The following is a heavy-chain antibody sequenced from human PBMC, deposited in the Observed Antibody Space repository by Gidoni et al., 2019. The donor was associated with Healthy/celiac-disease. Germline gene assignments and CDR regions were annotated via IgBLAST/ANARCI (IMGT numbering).Heavy chain of an antibody. J-gene: IGHJ4*02. CDR2: ISSSSSYI. V-gene: IGHV3-21*01. CDR1: GFTFSSYS. CDR3: ARDNTDFYYGSGSPLSPDY. Sequence: EVQLVESGGGLVKPGGSLRLSCAASGFTFSSYSMNWVRQAPGKGLEWVSSISSSSSYIYYADSVKGRFTISRDNAKNSLYLQMNSLRAEDTAVYYCARDNTDFYYGSGSPLSPDYWGQGTLVTVSS. D-gene: IGHD3-10*01.